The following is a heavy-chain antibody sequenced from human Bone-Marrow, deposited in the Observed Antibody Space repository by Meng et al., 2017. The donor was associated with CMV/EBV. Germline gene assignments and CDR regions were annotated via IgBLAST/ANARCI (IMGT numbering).Heavy chain of an antibody. CDR2: ISSSSYI. D-gene: IGHD3-16*01. J-gene: IGHJ4*02. Sequence: GGSLRLSCAASGFTFSSYSMNWVRQAPGKGLEWVSSISSSSYIYYADSVKGRFTISRDNAKNSLYLQMNSLRAKDTAVYYCARAYPSRGFDYWGQGTLVTVSS. CDR1: GFTFSSYS. CDR3: ARAYPSRGFDY. V-gene: IGHV3-21*01.